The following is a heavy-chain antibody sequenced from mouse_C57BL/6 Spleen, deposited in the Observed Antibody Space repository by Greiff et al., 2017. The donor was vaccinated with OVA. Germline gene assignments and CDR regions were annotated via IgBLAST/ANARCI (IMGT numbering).Heavy chain of an antibody. D-gene: IGHD1-1*01. CDR1: GFTFSNYW. CDR2: IRLKSDNYAT. Sequence: EVKLMESGGGLVQPGGSMKLSCVASGFTFSNYWMNWVRQSPEKGLEWVAQIRLKSDNYATHYAESVKGRFTISRDDSKSSVYLQMNNLRAEDTGIYYCTGAYHYGSSHGEDWYVDVWGTGTTVTVSS. CDR3: TGAYHYGSSHGEDWYVDV. V-gene: IGHV6-3*01. J-gene: IGHJ1*03.